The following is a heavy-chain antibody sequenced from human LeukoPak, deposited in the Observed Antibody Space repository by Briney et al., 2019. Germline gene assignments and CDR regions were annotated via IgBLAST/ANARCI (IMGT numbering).Heavy chain of an antibody. D-gene: IGHD1-14*01. CDR2: IRSKANNYAT. CDR1: GFTFSGSA. CDR3: TRLEKQPPEDAFDI. Sequence: HPGGSLRLSCAASGFTFSGSAMHWVRLASGKGLEWVGRIRSKANNYATAYSASVKGRFTISRDDSKNTAYLQMNSLKTEDTAVYYCTRLEKQPPEDAFDIWGPGTVVTVSS. J-gene: IGHJ3*02. V-gene: IGHV3-73*01.